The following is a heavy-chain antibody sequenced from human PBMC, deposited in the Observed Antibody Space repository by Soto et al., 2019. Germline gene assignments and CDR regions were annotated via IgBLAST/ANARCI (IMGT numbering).Heavy chain of an antibody. D-gene: IGHD3-10*01. CDR1: GFTFRTYA. CDR3: AKVHGSGTYYNFPDY. Sequence: EVHLLESGGGLVQPGGSLRLSCAASGFTFRTYAMSWVRQAPGKGLEWVSTITDSGGTTYYPASVKGRFTISRDNSENTLYLLKNSLSAEDTALYYCAKVHGSGTYYNFPDYWGQGTLVTVSS. J-gene: IGHJ4*02. V-gene: IGHV3-23*01. CDR2: ITDSGGTT.